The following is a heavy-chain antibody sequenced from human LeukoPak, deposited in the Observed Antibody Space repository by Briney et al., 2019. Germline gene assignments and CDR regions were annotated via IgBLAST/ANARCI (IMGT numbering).Heavy chain of an antibody. D-gene: IGHD2-15*01. J-gene: IGHJ4*02. CDR1: GGSFSGYY. CDR2: IYYSGST. V-gene: IGHV4-34*01. CDR3: ASMSWIQLWSSHCSGGSCPPYFDY. Sequence: SETLSLTCAVYGGSFSGYYWSWIRQPPGKGLEWIGSIYYSGSTYYNPSLKSRVTISVDTSKNQFSLKLSSVTAADTAVYYCASMSWIQLWSSHCSGGSCPPYFDYWGQGTLVTVSS.